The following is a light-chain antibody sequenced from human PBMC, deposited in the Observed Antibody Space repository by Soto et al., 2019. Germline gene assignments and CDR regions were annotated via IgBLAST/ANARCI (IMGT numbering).Light chain of an antibody. Sequence: EIVLTQSPGTLSLSPGERATLSCRASQGVRGNYLAWYQQRLCQAPRLLISGASIRATGTPDRFSGSGSGTDFTIIIIILETEDFAVYYCQHYSSSPWTFGHGTKVLIK. CDR2: GAS. CDR1: QGVRGNY. V-gene: IGKV3-20*01. CDR3: QHYSSSPWT. J-gene: IGKJ1*01.